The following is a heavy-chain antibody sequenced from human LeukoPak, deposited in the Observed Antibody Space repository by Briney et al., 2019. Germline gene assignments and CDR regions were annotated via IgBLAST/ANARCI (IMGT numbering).Heavy chain of an antibody. Sequence: SETLSLTCAVYGGSFSGYYWSWIRQPPGEGLEWIGEINHSGSTNYNPSLKSRVTISVDTSKNQFSLKLSSVTAADTAVYYCARGSHYYDSSGYYFDYWGQGTLVTVSS. CDR3: ARGSHYYDSSGYYFDY. V-gene: IGHV4-34*01. D-gene: IGHD3-22*01. CDR2: INHSGST. CDR1: GGSFSGYY. J-gene: IGHJ4*02.